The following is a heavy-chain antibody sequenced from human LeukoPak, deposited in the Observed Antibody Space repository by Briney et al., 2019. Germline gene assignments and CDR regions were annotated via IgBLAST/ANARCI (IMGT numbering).Heavy chain of an antibody. D-gene: IGHD1-26*01. CDR2: IKQDGSEK. CDR1: GFTFSTYL. Sequence: GGSLRLSCAASGFTFSTYLMSWVRQAPGKGLKWVANIKQDGSEKYYVDSVKGRFTISRDNGKNSMYLQMHSLRAEDTAVYYCARWAGGHYDYWGQGTLVTVSS. J-gene: IGHJ4*02. CDR3: ARWAGGHYDY. V-gene: IGHV3-7*01.